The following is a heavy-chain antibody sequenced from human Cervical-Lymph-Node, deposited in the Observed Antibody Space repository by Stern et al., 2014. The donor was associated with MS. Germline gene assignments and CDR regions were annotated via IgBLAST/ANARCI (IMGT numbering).Heavy chain of an antibody. CDR3: ARDLTVAATDY. V-gene: IGHV3-7*01. D-gene: IGHD2-15*01. CDR1: GFPFSSSL. J-gene: IGHJ4*02. CDR2: IKQDGREK. Sequence: QLVQSGGGLVQPGGSLRLSCAASGFPFSSSLLRWVRQAPGKGLEWVANIKQDGREKYYGDSGKGRFTISRDNAKNSLYLQMNSLRAEDTAVYYCARDLTVAATDYWGQGTLVTVSS.